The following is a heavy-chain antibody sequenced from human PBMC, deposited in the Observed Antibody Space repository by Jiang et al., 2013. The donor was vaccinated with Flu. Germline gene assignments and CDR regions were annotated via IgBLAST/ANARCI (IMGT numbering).Heavy chain of an antibody. J-gene: IGHJ4*02. CDR3: ARVLSHGYSPFDY. CDR1: GYAFTTFY. CDR2: LNPIGGST. D-gene: IGHD5-18*01. Sequence: VQLVESGAEMKKPGASVKVSCKASGYAFTTFYIHWVRQAPGQGLEWMGLLNPIGGSTHYAQKFQGRVSMTSDTSTSTVYMELSSLRSQDTAVYYCARVLSHGYSPFDYWGQGTLVTVSS. V-gene: IGHV1-46*01.